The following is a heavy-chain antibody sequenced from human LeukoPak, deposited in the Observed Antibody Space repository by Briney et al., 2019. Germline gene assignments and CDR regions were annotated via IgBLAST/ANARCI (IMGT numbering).Heavy chain of an antibody. Sequence: ASVKVSCQVSGYTLTELSMHWVRQAPGKGLEWMGGFDPEDCETIYAQKFQSRVDMTEDTSTDTAYMELSSVRSEDTAVYYCATATEYCYDSSGYYFFDYWGQGTLVTVSS. V-gene: IGHV1-24*01. CDR3: ATATEYCYDSSGYYFFDY. CDR2: FDPEDCET. D-gene: IGHD3-22*01. J-gene: IGHJ4*02. CDR1: GYTLTELS.